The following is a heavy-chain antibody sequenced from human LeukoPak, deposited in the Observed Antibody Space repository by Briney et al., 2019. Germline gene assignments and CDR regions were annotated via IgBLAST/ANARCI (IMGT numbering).Heavy chain of an antibody. D-gene: IGHD4-17*01. CDR2: IYHCGTT. J-gene: IGHJ4*02. CDR3: ASVRGDKTFDY. Sequence: PSQTLSLTCAVSGGSISSGGYSWSWIRQPPGKGLEWIGYIYHCGTTYYNPSLKSRVNISVDRSKNQFSLKLSSVTAADTAVYYCASVRGDKTFDYWGQGTLVNVSS. V-gene: IGHV4-30-2*01. CDR1: GGSISSGGYS.